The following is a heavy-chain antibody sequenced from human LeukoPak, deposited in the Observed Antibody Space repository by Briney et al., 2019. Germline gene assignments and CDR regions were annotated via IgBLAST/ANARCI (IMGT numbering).Heavy chain of an antibody. CDR2: INPSGGST. CDR1: GYTFTSYY. Sequence: ASVKVSCKASGYTFTSYYMHWVRQAPGQGLEWMGIINPSGGSTSYAQKFQGRVTMTRDMSTSTVYMELSSLRSEDTAVYYCASSSITIFGVVIKGWFDPWGQGTLVTVSS. V-gene: IGHV1-46*01. CDR3: ASSSITIFGVVIKGWFDP. J-gene: IGHJ5*02. D-gene: IGHD3-3*01.